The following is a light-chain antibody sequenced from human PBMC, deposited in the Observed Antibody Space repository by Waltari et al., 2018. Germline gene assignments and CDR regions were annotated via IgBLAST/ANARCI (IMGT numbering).Light chain of an antibody. CDR3: SSYTTSSTVYV. CDR2: DVP. J-gene: IGLJ1*01. Sequence: QSALTQPASVSGSPGQSITISCTGTSSDVGTYDYVSWYQQHPGKAPKLMIYDVPKRPSGIANRFSGSKSGNPASLTISGLQAEDEADYYCSSYTTSSTVYVFGTGTKVTVL. V-gene: IGLV2-14*03. CDR1: SSDVGTYDY.